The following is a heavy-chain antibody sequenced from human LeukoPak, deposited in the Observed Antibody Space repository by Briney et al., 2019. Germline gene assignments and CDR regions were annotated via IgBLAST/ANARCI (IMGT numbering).Heavy chain of an antibody. CDR3: AKYYYGSGSPIFDY. CDR2: IRYDGSNK. Sequence: GGSLRLSCAASGFTFSSYGMHWVRQAPGKGLEWVAFIRYDGSNKYYADSVKGRFTISRDNSKYTLYLQMNSLRVEDTAVYYCAKYYYGSGSPIFDYWGQGTLVTVSS. CDR1: GFTFSSYG. J-gene: IGHJ4*02. D-gene: IGHD3-10*01. V-gene: IGHV3-30*02.